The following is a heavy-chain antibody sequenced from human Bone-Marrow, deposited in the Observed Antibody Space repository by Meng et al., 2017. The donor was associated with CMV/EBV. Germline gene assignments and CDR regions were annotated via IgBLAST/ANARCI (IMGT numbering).Heavy chain of an antibody. V-gene: IGHV4-59*01. CDR3: ARDGPRGFDD. D-gene: IGHD1-26*01. J-gene: IGHJ4*02. Sequence: GSLRLSCTVSGGSISSYYWSWIRQPPGKGLEWIGYIYYSGSTNYSPSLKSRVTISVDTSKNQFSLKLSSVTAADTAVYYCARDGPRGFDDWGQGARVTGSS. CDR2: IYYSGST. CDR1: GGSISSYY.